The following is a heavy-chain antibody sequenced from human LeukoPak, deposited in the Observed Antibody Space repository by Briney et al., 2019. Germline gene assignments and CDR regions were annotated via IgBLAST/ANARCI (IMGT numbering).Heavy chain of an antibody. CDR3: AREAVPGGRGDTFDI. D-gene: IGHD6-19*01. CDR1: GFTFSSFE. Sequence: GGSLRLSCAASGFTFSSFEMNWVRQAPGKGLEWVSYISGSGSNIYYADSVKGRFTISRDNAKNSLSLQMNSLRAQDTAIYYCAREAVPGGRGDTFDIWGQGTMVTVSS. V-gene: IGHV3-48*03. CDR2: ISGSGSNI. J-gene: IGHJ3*02.